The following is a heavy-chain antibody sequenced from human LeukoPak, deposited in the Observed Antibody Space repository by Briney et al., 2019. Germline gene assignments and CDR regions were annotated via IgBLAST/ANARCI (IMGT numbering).Heavy chain of an antibody. CDR2: IWDDGNNK. Sequence: GGSLRLSCAASGFSFSNHGMHWVRQAPGKRLEWVAVIWDDGNNKRYANSVNGRFTISRDNSENTLYLQMNGLTAEDTAMYYCARDSYQDYYGRFDPWGQGTLVTVSS. CDR3: ARDSYQDYYGRFDP. CDR1: GFSFSNHG. J-gene: IGHJ5*02. D-gene: IGHD3-10*01. V-gene: IGHV3-33*01.